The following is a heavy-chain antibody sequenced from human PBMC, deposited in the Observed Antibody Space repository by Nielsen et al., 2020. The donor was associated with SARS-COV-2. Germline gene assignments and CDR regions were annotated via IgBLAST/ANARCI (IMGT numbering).Heavy chain of an antibody. D-gene: IGHD1-26*01. Sequence: WIRQPPGKGLEWVSVIYSCGSTYYADSVKGRFTISRDNSKNTLYLQMNSLRAEDTAVYYCAKGGGSYFGYWGQGTLVTVSS. CDR3: AKGGGSYFGY. CDR2: IYSCGST. J-gene: IGHJ4*02. V-gene: IGHV3-53*01.